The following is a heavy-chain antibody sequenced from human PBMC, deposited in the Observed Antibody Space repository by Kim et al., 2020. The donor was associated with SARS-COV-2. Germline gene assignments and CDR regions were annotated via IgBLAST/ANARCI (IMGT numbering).Heavy chain of an antibody. CDR1: GFTFSDYY. J-gene: IGHJ3*01. CDR2: ISSSGSTI. CDR3: ARGGPRRGVYAFDF. V-gene: IGHV3-11*01. D-gene: IGHD3-10*01. Sequence: GGSLRLSCAASGFTFSDYYMSWIRQTPGKGLEWVSYISSSGSTIYYADYVKGRFTISRDNAKNSLYLQVDSLRPEDTAVYYCARGGPRRGVYAFDFWGQGTMVTVSS.